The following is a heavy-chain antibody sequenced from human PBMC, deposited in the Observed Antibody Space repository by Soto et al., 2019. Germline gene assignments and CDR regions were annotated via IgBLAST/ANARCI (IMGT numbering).Heavy chain of an antibody. CDR3: ARRAVTTWGYYYYYGMDV. CDR2: IYPGDSDT. V-gene: IGHV5-51*01. J-gene: IGHJ6*02. D-gene: IGHD4-17*01. CDR1: VYSFTSYW. Sequence: GESLKISCKGSVYSFTSYWICWVRQLPGKGLEWMGIIYPGDSDTRYSPSFQGQVTISADKSISTAYLQWSSLKASDTAMYYCARRAVTTWGYYYYYGMDVWGQGTTVTVSS.